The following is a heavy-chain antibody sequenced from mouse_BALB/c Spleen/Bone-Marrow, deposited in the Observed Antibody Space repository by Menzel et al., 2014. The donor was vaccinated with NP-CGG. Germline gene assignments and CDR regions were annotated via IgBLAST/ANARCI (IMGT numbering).Heavy chain of an antibody. CDR1: GFNIKDIY. CDR2: IDPANGYT. J-gene: IGHJ2*01. D-gene: IGHD3-3*01. V-gene: IGHV14-3*02. Sequence: EVQLQQSGAELEKPGASVRLSCTASGFNIKDIYIHWMKQRPEQGLEWIGRIDPANGYTKFDPKFQDKATITADTSSNTANLQLGSLTSEDTAVYYCASSGTGGYFDCWGQGTTLTDSS. CDR3: ASSGTGGYFDC.